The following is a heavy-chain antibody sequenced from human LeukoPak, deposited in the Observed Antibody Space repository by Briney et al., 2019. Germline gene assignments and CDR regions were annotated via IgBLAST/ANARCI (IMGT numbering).Heavy chain of an antibody. CDR3: ARDILTGYSSTKDY. D-gene: IGHD3-9*01. CDR1: GYTFTSYG. V-gene: IGHV1-18*01. CDR2: ISAYNGNT. J-gene: IGHJ4*02. Sequence: ASVKVSCKASGYTFTSYGISWVRQAPGQGLEWMGWISAYNGNTNYAQKLQGRVTMTTGTSTSTAYMELRSLRSDDTAVYYCARDILTGYSSTKDYWGQGTLVTVSS.